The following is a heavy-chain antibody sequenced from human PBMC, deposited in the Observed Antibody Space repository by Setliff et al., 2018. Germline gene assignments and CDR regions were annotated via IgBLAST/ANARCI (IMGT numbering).Heavy chain of an antibody. D-gene: IGHD2-8*02. J-gene: IGHJ4*02. Sequence: ETLSLTCTVSGGSLRNNFWGWIRQSPGKGLEWVSAMSASGTSTYHADSVKGRFTISGDNSKNTLYLQMNSLRAEDTAVYFCAKSPVAYCSGAVCYPFDYWGQGTLVTVSS. V-gene: IGHV3-23*01. CDR1: GGSLRNNF. CDR3: AKSPVAYCSGAVCYPFDY. CDR2: MSASGTST.